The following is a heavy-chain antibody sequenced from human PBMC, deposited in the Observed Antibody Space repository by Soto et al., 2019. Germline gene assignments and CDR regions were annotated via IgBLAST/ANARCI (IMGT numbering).Heavy chain of an antibody. CDR1: GYTFTSYA. CDR2: INPNSGGT. CDR3: ASIYDDTSGNFDY. D-gene: IGHD3-22*01. J-gene: IGHJ4*02. V-gene: IGHV1-2*04. Sequence: ASVKVSCKASGYTFTSYAMHWVRQAPGQGLEWMGWINPNSGGTNYAQKFQGWVTMTRDTSISTAYMELSRLRSDDTAVYYCASIYDDTSGNFDYWGQGTLVTVSS.